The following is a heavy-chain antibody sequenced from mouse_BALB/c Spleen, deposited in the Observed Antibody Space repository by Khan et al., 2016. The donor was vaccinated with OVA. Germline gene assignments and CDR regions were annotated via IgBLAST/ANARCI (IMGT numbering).Heavy chain of an antibody. Sequence: VQLKESGPGLVKPSQSLSLTCTVTGYSITSGYGWNWLRQFPGNKLEWMGYLSYSGSNNYNPSLKSRISITRDTYKNQFFLQLNSVTTEDTATYYCARTARIKYWGQGTTLTVSS. D-gene: IGHD1-2*01. J-gene: IGHJ2*01. CDR1: GYSITSGYG. CDR2: LSYSGSN. V-gene: IGHV3-2*02. CDR3: ARTARIKY.